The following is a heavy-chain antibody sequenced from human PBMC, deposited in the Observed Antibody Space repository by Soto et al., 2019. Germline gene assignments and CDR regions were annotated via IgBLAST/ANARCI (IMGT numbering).Heavy chain of an antibody. CDR1: GGIFSSYA. CDR2: IIPIFGTA. V-gene: IGHV1-69*01. Sequence: QEQLVQSGAEVKKPGSSVKVSCKASGGIFSSYAISWVRQAPGQGLEWMGGIIPIFGTANNAQKFQGRVTITADESTNTAYTDLSSLKSEDTAIYYCARGGSGYVWFNDFWGQGTLVTVSS. D-gene: IGHD3-22*01. CDR3: ARGGSGYVWFNDF. J-gene: IGHJ4*02.